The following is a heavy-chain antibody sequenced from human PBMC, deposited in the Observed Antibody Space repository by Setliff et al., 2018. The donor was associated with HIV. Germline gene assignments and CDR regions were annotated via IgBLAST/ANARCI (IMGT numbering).Heavy chain of an antibody. J-gene: IGHJ5*02. D-gene: IGHD3-3*01. CDR3: AREAPSEPTRYYNFWSGYPDWFDP. V-gene: IGHV4-39*07. CDR1: GDSIISGSYY. Sequence: TSETLSLTCIVTGDSIISGSYYWAWIRQPPGKGLEWIGTIYNGGASHYNPSLKSRVIIFLDPSKNQFSLELTSVTAADTAVYYCAREAPSEPTRYYNFWSGYPDWFDPWGPGTLGTVS. CDR2: IYNGGAS.